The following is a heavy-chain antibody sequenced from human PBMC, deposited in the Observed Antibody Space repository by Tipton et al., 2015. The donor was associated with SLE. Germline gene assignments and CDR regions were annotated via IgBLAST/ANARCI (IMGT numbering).Heavy chain of an antibody. CDR3: ARDHGRLSSVDFFDY. V-gene: IGHV3-48*03. Sequence: GSLRLSCAASGFSFSSYEMVWVRQAPGKGLEWISYISGPHTTIYYADSVKGRFTVSRDNAKSSLYLQMNSLRVEDTAFYFCARDHGRLSSVDFFDYWGQGTLVTVSS. CDR2: ISGPHTTI. D-gene: IGHD5-24*01. CDR1: GFSFSSYE. J-gene: IGHJ4*02.